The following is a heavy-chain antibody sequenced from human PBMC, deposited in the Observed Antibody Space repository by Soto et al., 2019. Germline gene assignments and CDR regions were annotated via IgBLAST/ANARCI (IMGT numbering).Heavy chain of an antibody. CDR2: INHSGST. CDR1: GWSFSGYY. Sequence: SETLSLTCAVYGWSFSGYYWTWIRQPPGTGLEWIGEINHSGSTNYNPSLKSRVTISVDTSKNQFSLKLTSVTAADTAVYYCARDKTTGLFDYWGQGTLVTVSS. V-gene: IGHV4-34*01. J-gene: IGHJ4*02. D-gene: IGHD1-7*01. CDR3: ARDKTTGLFDY.